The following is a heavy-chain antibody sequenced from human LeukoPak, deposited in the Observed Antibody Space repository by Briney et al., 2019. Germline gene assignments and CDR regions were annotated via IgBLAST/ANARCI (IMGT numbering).Heavy chain of an antibody. Sequence: SETLSLTCTVSGGSISSYYWSWIRQPPGKGLEWIGYIYYSGSTNYKSSLKSRVTISVDRSKNQFSLKLSSVTAADTAVYYCARGGGYSYANDAFDIWGQGTMVTVSS. CDR1: GGSISSYY. CDR2: IYYSGST. CDR3: ARGGGYSYANDAFDI. V-gene: IGHV4-59*12. D-gene: IGHD5-18*01. J-gene: IGHJ3*02.